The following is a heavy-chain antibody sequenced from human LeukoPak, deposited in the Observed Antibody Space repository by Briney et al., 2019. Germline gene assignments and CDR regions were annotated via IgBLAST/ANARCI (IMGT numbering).Heavy chain of an antibody. CDR1: GGSISSGGYY. CDR2: IYYSGST. J-gene: IGHJ4*02. Sequence: PSETLSLTCTVSGGSISSGGYYWSWIRQHPGKGLEWIGYIYYSGSTYYNPSLKSRVTISVDTSKNQFSLKLSSVTAADTAVYYCARGTAGYYFDYWGQGTLVTVSS. V-gene: IGHV4-31*03. CDR3: ARGTAGYYFDY. D-gene: IGHD2-8*02.